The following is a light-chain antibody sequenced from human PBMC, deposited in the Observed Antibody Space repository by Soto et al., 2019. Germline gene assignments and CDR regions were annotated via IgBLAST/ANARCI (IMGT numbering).Light chain of an antibody. J-gene: IGLJ2*01. CDR3: SARDDILSGVV. CDR1: SSHIGSNH. CDR2: RSE. Sequence: QSVLTQPPSASGAPGQRVTISCSGSSSHIGSNHVYWYQQLPGIAPKLLMYRSEQRPTGVPDRFSGSRSCTSASLAISGLRSDDEADYYCSARDDILSGVVFGGGTKVTVL. V-gene: IGLV1-47*01.